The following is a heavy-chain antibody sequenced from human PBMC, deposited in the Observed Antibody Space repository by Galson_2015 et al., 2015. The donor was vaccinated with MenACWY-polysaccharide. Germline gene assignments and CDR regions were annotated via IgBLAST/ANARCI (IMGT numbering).Heavy chain of an antibody. CDR2: ICSRSRYL. V-gene: IGHV3-21*01. CDR3: ARARDASTCIWYFDK. CDR1: GFIFSGYN. Sequence: SLRLACAASGFIFSGYNMNWVRQAPGKGQERVSSICSRSRYLKYAASVNGRLTISGDDVNNSLCLQMNRLRHEDTAVYYWARARDASTCIWYFDKWGQGIHVTVSS. J-gene: IGHJ4*02. D-gene: IGHD2/OR15-2a*01.